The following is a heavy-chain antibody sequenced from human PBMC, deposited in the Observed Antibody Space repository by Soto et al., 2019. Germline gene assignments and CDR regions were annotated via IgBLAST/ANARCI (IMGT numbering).Heavy chain of an antibody. Sequence: QVQLQESGPGLVKPSETLSLTCTVSGGSISSYYWSWIRQPPGKGLEWIGYIYYSGSTNYNPSLKSRVTISVDTSKNQFSLKLSSVTAADTAVYYCARGVRSDAFDIWGQGTMVTVSS. J-gene: IGHJ3*02. CDR2: IYYSGST. CDR1: GGSISSYY. D-gene: IGHD2-8*01. V-gene: IGHV4-59*01. CDR3: ARGVRSDAFDI.